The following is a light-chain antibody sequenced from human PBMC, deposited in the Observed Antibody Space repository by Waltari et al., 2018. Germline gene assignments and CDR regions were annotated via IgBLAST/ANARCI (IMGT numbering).Light chain of an antibody. Sequence: QSALTQPRSVSGSPGQSVTISCTGTSSDVGGYNYVSWYQQHPGKAPKLMIYDVSKAPSGVPDGVSGSKSGNTASLTISGLQAEDEADYYCCSYAGSYTLEVFGGGTKLTVL. J-gene: IGLJ2*01. V-gene: IGLV2-11*01. CDR2: DVS. CDR1: SSDVGGYNY. CDR3: CSYAGSYTLEV.